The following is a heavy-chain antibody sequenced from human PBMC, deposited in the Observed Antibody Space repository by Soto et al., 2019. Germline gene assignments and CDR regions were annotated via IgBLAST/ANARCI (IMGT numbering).Heavy chain of an antibody. D-gene: IGHD2-2*01. CDR2: NYYSGNI. Sequence: PSETLSLTCTVSGGSISSYYWSWIRQPPGKGLEWIGYNYYSGNINYNPSLKSRVTILVDTSKNQFSLKLSSVTAADTAVYYCVRGMGFCSSTSCYPWFDPWGQGTLVTV. CDR3: VRGMGFCSSTSCYPWFDP. CDR1: GGSISSYY. V-gene: IGHV4-59*01. J-gene: IGHJ5*02.